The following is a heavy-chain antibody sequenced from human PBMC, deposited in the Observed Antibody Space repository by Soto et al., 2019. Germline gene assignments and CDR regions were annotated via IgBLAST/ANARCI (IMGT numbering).Heavy chain of an antibody. Sequence: QVQLVQSGAEVKKPGSSVKVSCKASGVTFSSYAISWVRQAPGQGLEWMGGIIPIFGTANYAQKFQGRVTITADESTSTAYMELSSLRSEDTAVYYCARTYYYDSSGYYGAFDIWGQGTMVTVSS. CDR1: GVTFSSYA. CDR3: ARTYYYDSSGYYGAFDI. J-gene: IGHJ3*02. CDR2: IIPIFGTA. D-gene: IGHD3-22*01. V-gene: IGHV1-69*01.